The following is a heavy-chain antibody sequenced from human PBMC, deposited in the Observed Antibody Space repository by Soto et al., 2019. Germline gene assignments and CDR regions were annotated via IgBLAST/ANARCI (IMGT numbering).Heavy chain of an antibody. V-gene: IGHV4-30-2*01. CDR3: ARAPYSTNYYYYGIDV. CDR1: GGSISSDAYS. D-gene: IGHD2-2*01. Sequence: QLQLQESGSGLVKPSQTLSLTCAVSGGSISSDAYSWSWIRQPPGKGLEWVGYMSHRGIPYYNPSPKSRVTISVDRSKNQFSLKLTSVTAADTAVYYCARAPYSTNYYYYGIDVWGQGTTVTVSS. J-gene: IGHJ6*02. CDR2: MSHRGIP.